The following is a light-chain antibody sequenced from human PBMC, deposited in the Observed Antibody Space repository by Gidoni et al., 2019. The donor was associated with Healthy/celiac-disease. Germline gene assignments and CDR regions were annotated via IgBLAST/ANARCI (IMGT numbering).Light chain of an antibody. CDR1: ALPDQF. V-gene: IGLV3-25*02. J-gene: IGLJ1*01. Sequence: SYELAQPPSVSVSPGQTARITCSGDALPDQFAYWYQQKPGQAPVLLIYQDSERPSGIPERFSGSSSGTTATLTISGVQAEDEADYYCQSPDSTTSYYVFGTGTKVTVL. CDR2: QDS. CDR3: QSPDSTTSYYV.